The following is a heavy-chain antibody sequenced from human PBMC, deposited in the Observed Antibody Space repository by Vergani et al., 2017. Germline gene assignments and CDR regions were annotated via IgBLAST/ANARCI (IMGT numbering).Heavy chain of an antibody. CDR1: GFTFSSYA. V-gene: IGHV3-23*01. Sequence: EVQLLESGGGLVQPGGSLRLSCVASGFTFSSYAMSWVRQAPGKGLEWVSVISGSGGSTYYADSVKGRFTISRDNSKNTLYLQMNSLRAEDTAVYYCATGALIGYYYDTSGYGPWGQGTLVTVSS. CDR3: ATGALIGYYYDTSGYGP. D-gene: IGHD3-22*01. J-gene: IGHJ5*02. CDR2: ISGSGGST.